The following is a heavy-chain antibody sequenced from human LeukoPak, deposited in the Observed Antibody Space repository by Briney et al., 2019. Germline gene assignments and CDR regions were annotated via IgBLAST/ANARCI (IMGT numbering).Heavy chain of an antibody. CDR1: GGSISSNNYY. V-gene: IGHV4-39*07. Sequence: PSETLSLTCTVSGGSISSNNYYWGWIRQPPGKGLEWIGSIYYSGSTYNNPSLKSRVTISVDTSKNQFSLKLTSVTAADTAVYYCAREGSDYYDSSGFWYWGQGTLVTVSS. J-gene: IGHJ4*02. CDR3: AREGSDYYDSSGFWY. D-gene: IGHD3-22*01. CDR2: IYYSGST.